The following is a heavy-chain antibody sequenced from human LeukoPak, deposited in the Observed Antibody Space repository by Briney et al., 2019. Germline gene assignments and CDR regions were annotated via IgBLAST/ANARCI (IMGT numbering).Heavy chain of an antibody. Sequence: GGSLRLSSAASGFTFSSYEMNWVRQAPGKGLEWVSYISSSGSTIYYAVSVKGRFTISRDNAKNSLYLQMNSLRAEDTAVYYCARVGYSYGYGWPYYYMDVWGKGTTVTVSS. CDR1: GFTFSSYE. CDR3: ARVGYSYGYGWPYYYMDV. D-gene: IGHD5-18*01. J-gene: IGHJ6*03. V-gene: IGHV3-48*03. CDR2: ISSSGSTI.